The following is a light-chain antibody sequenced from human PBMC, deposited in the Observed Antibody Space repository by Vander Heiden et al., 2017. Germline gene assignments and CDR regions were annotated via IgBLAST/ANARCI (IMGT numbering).Light chain of an antibody. Sequence: AIPLTQSPSSLSASVGDRVTITCRASQGIQRSLAWYQQKPGKAPKLQIYDASSLESGVPSRFSGSGSGTDFTLTISSLQPEDFATYYCQQFNSYPTTFGGGTKVEIK. CDR3: QQFNSYPTT. V-gene: IGKV1-13*02. CDR2: DAS. CDR1: QGIQRS. J-gene: IGKJ4*01.